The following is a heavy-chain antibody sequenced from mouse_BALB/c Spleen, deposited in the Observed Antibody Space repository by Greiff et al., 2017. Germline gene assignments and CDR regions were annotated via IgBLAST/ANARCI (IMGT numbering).Heavy chain of an antibody. CDR1: GYTFSSYW. CDR2: ILPGSGST. J-gene: IGHJ1*01. CDR3: ARTKFNTTGHWYFDV. Sequence: VQLQQSGAELMKPGASVKISCTATGYTFSSYWIEWVKQRPGHGLEWIGEILPGSGSTNYNEQFKGKATFTADTSSNTAYMQLSSLTSEDSAVYYCARTKFNTTGHWYFDVWGAGTTVTVSS. V-gene: IGHV1-9*01. D-gene: IGHD1-2*01.